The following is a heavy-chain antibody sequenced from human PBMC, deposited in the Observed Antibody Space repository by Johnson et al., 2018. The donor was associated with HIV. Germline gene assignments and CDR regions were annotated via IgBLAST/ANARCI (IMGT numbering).Heavy chain of an antibody. D-gene: IGHD2-2*01. CDR2: ISGSGGST. J-gene: IGHJ3*02. CDR1: GFTFRNHD. V-gene: IGHV3-23*04. Sequence: LQPVESGGGLVQPGGSLRLSCAASGFTFRNHDMHWVRQATGKGLEWVSAISGSGGSTYYADSVKGRFTISRDNAKNSVYLQMNSLRAEDTAVYYCARGTLAAFDIWGQGTMVTVSS. CDR3: ARGTLAAFDI.